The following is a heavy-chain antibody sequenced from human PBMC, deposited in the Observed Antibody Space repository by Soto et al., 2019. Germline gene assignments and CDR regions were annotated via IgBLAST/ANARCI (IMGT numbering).Heavy chain of an antibody. CDR2: IIPIFGTA. J-gene: IGHJ4*02. CDR3: ARERAGIAVADV. D-gene: IGHD6-19*01. V-gene: IGHV1-69*13. CDR1: GGTFSSYA. Sequence: GASVKVSCKASGGTFSSYAISWVRQAPGQGLEWMGGIIPIFGTANYAQKFQGRVTITADESTSTAYMELSSLRSEGTAVYYCARERAGIAVADVWGQGTLVTVSS.